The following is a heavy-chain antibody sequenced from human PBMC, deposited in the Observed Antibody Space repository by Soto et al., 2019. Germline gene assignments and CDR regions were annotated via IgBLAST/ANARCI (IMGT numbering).Heavy chain of an antibody. V-gene: IGHV3-33*01. CDR1: GFTFSSYG. Sequence: GGSLRLSCAASGFTFSSYGMHWVRQAPGKGLEWVAVIWYDGSNKYYADSVKGRFTISRDNSKNTLYLQMNSLRAEDTAVYYCARVRVSTRPGEKYYYYGMDVWGQGPTVTVSS. D-gene: IGHD1-26*01. CDR2: IWYDGSNK. CDR3: ARVRVSTRPGEKYYYYGMDV. J-gene: IGHJ6*02.